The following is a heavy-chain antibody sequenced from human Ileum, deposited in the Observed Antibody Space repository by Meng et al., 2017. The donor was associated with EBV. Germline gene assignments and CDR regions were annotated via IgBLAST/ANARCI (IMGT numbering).Heavy chain of an antibody. D-gene: IGHD4-17*01. CDR1: CDSNSSNNW. CDR3: ASGRDYAWHS. V-gene: IGHV4-4*02. J-gene: IGHJ4*02. Sequence: QVQLQRSGPGLVKPSGTLSLTCAGSCDSNSSNNWWSWVRQPPGKGLEWIGEIYHSGSTNYNPSFKSRVTMSVDKSKNQISLNLSSVTAADTAVYYCASGRDYAWHSWGRGTLVTVSS. CDR2: IYHSGST.